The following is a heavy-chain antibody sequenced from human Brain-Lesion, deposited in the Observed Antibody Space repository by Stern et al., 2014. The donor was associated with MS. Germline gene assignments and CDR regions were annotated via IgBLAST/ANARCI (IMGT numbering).Heavy chain of an antibody. V-gene: IGHV4-61*02. CDR1: GASISSGTSY. J-gene: IGHJ4*02. D-gene: IGHD1-26*01. Sequence: QLQLQESGPGLVKPSQTLSLTCTVSGASISSGTSYWSWIRQPAGGGLEWIGRLHASGATYYNPSLKSPVTISGDRSKTQFSLNLNSVTAADTAVYYCARGHWELLGNNYFDSWGQGTLVTVSS. CDR2: LHASGAT. CDR3: ARGHWELLGNNYFDS.